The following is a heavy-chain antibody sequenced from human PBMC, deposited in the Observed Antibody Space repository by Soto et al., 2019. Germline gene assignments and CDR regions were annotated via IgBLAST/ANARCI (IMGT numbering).Heavy chain of an antibody. V-gene: IGHV1-18*01. D-gene: IGHD1-26*01. CDR3: AGDGGSYALDY. CDR2: ISAYNGNT. CDR1: GYTFTSYG. Sequence: ASVKVSCKASGYTFTSYGISWVRQAPGQGLEWMGWISAYNGNTNYAQKLQGRVTMTTDTSTSTAYVELRSLRSDDTAVYYCAGDGGSYALDYWGQGTLFPFSS. J-gene: IGHJ4*02.